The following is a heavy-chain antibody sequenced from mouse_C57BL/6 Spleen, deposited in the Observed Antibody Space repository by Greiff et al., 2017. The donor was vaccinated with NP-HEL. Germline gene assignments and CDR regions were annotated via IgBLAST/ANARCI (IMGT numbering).Heavy chain of an antibody. D-gene: IGHD2-4*01. CDR3: ARSDYDDYAMDY. Sequence: EVQLQQSGPELVKPGASVKISCKASGYSFTGYYMNWVKQSPEKSLEWIGEINPSTGGTTYNQKFKAKATLTVDKSSSTAYMQLKSLTSEDSAVYYCARSDYDDYAMDYWGQGTSVTVSS. J-gene: IGHJ4*01. CDR1: GYSFTGYY. V-gene: IGHV1-42*01. CDR2: INPSTGGT.